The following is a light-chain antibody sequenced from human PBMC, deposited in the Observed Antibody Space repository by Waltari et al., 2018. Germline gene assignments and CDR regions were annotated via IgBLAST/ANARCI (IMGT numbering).Light chain of an antibody. J-gene: IGLJ3*02. CDR1: ALPKKY. CDR2: EDS. Sequence: SYELTQPPSVAVSPGQTARITCSGDALPKKYSHWYQLKSNLAPLLVIQEDSKRPAGIPERLSGSSSGTVDPLTISGAQVEDEGDYYCYSTDSSGHHWVFGGGTKLTVL. V-gene: IGLV3-10*01. CDR3: YSTDSSGHHWV.